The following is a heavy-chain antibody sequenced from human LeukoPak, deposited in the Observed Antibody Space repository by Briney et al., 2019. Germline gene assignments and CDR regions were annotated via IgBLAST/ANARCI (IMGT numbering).Heavy chain of an antibody. CDR1: GFTFTSYG. J-gene: IGHJ5*02. Sequence: SLRLSCAASGFTFTSYGMHWVRQAPGKGLEWVAVIWYDGSNKHYADSEKSRFTISNDNSKNTLYLQINGLRAQDTAVYYCARDRYGSAFNWFDPWGQGTLVTVSS. D-gene: IGHD3-10*01. CDR2: IWYDGSNK. V-gene: IGHV3-33*01. CDR3: ARDRYGSAFNWFDP.